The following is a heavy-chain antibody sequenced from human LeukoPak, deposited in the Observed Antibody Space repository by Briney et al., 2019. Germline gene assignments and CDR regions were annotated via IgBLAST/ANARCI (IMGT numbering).Heavy chain of an antibody. CDR3: AREGYDILTLGY. J-gene: IGHJ4*02. CDR2: IYYSGST. D-gene: IGHD3-9*01. V-gene: IGHV4-59*01. Sequence: SETLSLTCTVSGGSISSYYWSWIRQPPGKGLEWIGYIYYSGSTNYNPSLKSQVTISVDTCKNQSSLKLSSVTAADTAVYYCAREGYDILTLGYWGQGTLVAVSS. CDR1: GGSISSYY.